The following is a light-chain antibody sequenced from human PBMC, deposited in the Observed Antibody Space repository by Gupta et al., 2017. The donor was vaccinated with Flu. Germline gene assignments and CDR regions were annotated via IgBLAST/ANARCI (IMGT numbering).Light chain of an antibody. Sequence: EIVMTQSPANLSVSPGERVTLSCRASQSVSNNLAWYQQKPGQAPRLLIYGSSTRATGIPARFSGSGSGTEFTLTISSLQSEDFAVYYCQQYNNWPPLTFGGGTKVEIK. CDR3: QQYNNWPPLT. CDR2: GSS. J-gene: IGKJ4*01. V-gene: IGKV3-15*01. CDR1: QSVSNN.